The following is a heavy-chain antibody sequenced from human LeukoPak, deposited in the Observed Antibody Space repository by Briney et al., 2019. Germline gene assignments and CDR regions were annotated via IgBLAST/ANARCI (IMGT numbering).Heavy chain of an antibody. V-gene: IGHV4-4*07. CDR2: IYTSGST. CDR1: GGSISSYY. J-gene: IGHJ4*02. Sequence: PSEALSLTCTVSGGSISSYYWSWIRQLAGKGLEWIGRIYTSGSTNYNPSLKSRVTMSVDTSKNQFSLKLSSVTAADTAVYYCARLKKERFGELFSRLTSTPRYYFDYWGQGTLVTVSS. CDR3: ARLKKERFGELFSRLTSTPRYYFDY. D-gene: IGHD3-10*01.